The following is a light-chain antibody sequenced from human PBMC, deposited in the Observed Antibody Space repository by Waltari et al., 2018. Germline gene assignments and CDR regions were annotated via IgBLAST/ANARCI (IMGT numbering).Light chain of an antibody. CDR1: QSLSNY. Sequence: DIKMTQSPSSLSASVGDRVTITCRASQSLSNYLNWYQHKAGEDPKLLIHGAFNLQSGIPSRFSGSGSGTDFTLTISSLQPEDFATYYCHQTRSLPDTFGQGTKLEI. J-gene: IGKJ2*01. V-gene: IGKV1-39*01. CDR3: HQTRSLPDT. CDR2: GAF.